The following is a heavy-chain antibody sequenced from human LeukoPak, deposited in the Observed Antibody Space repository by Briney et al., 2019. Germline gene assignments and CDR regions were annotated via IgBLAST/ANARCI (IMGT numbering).Heavy chain of an antibody. Sequence: PGGSLRLSCAASGFTFTSYAMSWVRQAPGKGLEGVSGITNSGGNTYYADSVKGRFTISRDNSKSTLYLQMNSLRAEDTAVFYCAKGGQTDRFDYWGQGALVTVSS. CDR1: GFTFTSYA. J-gene: IGHJ4*02. CDR3: AKGGQTDRFDY. CDR2: ITNSGGNT. V-gene: IGHV3-23*01. D-gene: IGHD5-12*01.